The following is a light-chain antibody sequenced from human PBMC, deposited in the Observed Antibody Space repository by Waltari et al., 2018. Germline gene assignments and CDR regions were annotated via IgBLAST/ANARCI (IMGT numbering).Light chain of an antibody. J-gene: IGLJ3*02. CDR1: NSNIGGNP. Sequence: QSVLTQPPSASGTPGQRVTISCSGTNSNIGGNPLQWFQHLPGTAPRPLIFNSNERPSGVPDRFSGSKSGTSASLAISGLQSEDEAEYYCAAWDDSLNGNWVFGGGTKVTVL. CDR3: AAWDDSLNGNWV. V-gene: IGLV1-44*01. CDR2: NSN.